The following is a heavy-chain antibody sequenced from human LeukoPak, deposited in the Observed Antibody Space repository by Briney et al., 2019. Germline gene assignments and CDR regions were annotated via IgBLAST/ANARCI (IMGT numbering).Heavy chain of an antibody. J-gene: IGHJ6*02. V-gene: IGHV1-8*01. CDR1: GYTFTSYD. D-gene: IGHD3-10*01. Sequence: VSVKVSCKASGYTFTSYDINWVRQATGQGLEWMGWMNPNSGNTGYAQKFQGRVTMTRNTSISTAYMELSSLRSEDTAVYYCARRTYYYGSGSYYKAGYYYGMDVWGQGTTVTVSS. CDR2: MNPNSGNT. CDR3: ARRTYYYGSGSYYKAGYYYGMDV.